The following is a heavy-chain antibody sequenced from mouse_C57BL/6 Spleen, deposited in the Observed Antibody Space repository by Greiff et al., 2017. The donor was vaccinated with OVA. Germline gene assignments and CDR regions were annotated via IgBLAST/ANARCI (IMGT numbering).Heavy chain of an antibody. CDR1: GFNIKNTY. CDR2: IDPANGNT. D-gene: IGHD1-1*01. Sequence: EVQLQQSVAELVRPGASVKLSCTASGFNIKNTYMHWVKQRPEQGLEWIGRIDPANGNTKYAPKFQGKATITEDTSSNTAYLQLSSLTSEDTAIYYCAKGSSYGFRAMDYWGQGTSVTVSS. V-gene: IGHV14-3*01. J-gene: IGHJ4*01. CDR3: AKGSSYGFRAMDY.